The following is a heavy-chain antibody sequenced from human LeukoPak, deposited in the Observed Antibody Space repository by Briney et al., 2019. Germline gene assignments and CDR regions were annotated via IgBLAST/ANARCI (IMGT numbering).Heavy chain of an antibody. Sequence: SGTLSLTCTVSGGSVSSGSYYWSWIRQPPGKGLEWIGYIYYSGSTNYNPSLKSRVTISVDTSKNQFSLKLSSVTAADTAVYYCARDMGSGSFFPWGRGTLVTVSS. CDR3: ARDMGSGSFFP. CDR2: IYYSGST. D-gene: IGHD3-10*01. V-gene: IGHV4-61*01. J-gene: IGHJ5*02. CDR1: GGSVSSGSYY.